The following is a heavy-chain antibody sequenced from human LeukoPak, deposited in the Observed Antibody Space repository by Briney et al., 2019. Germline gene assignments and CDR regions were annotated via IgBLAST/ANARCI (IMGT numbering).Heavy chain of an antibody. CDR2: INHSGST. J-gene: IGHJ4*02. CDR3: ARGRATPRRFFDY. CDR1: GGSFSGYY. Sequence: SETLSLTCAVYGGSFSGYYWSWIRQPPGKGLEWIGEINHSGSTNYNPSLKSRVTISVDTSKNQFSLKLSSVTAADTAVYYCARGRATPRRFFDYWGQGTPVTVSS. V-gene: IGHV4-34*01. D-gene: IGHD1-26*01.